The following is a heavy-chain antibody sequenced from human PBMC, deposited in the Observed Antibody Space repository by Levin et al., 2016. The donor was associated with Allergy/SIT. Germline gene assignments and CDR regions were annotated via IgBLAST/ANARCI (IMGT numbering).Heavy chain of an antibody. CDR2: INHSGST. CDR3: ARGWRDYPTRGRFDP. J-gene: IGHJ5*02. V-gene: IGHV4-34*01. CDR1: GFTFSSYS. Sequence: GSLRLSCAASGFTFSSYSMNWVRQPPGKGLEWIGEINHSGSTNYNPSLKSRVTISVDTSKNQFSLKLSSVTAADTAVYYCARGWRDYPTRGRFDPWGQGTLVTVSS. D-gene: IGHD4-17*01.